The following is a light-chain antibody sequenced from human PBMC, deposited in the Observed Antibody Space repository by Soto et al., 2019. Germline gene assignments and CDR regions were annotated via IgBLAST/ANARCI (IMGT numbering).Light chain of an antibody. V-gene: IGLV2-11*01. CDR2: DVS. CDR3: CSYAGRVV. Sequence: QSVLTQPRSVSGSPGQSVTISCTGTSSDVGGYNYVSWYQQHTGKAPKLMIYDVSKRPSGVPDRFSGSKSGNTASLTISGLQSEDEADYYCCSYAGRVVFGGGTKLTVL. CDR1: SSDVGGYNY. J-gene: IGLJ2*01.